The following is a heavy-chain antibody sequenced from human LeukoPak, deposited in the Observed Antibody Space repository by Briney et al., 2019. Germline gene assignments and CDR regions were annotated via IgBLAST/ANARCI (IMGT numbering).Heavy chain of an antibody. Sequence: GGSLRLSCEASGFTFDDYAMHWVRQAPGKGLEWVSYISSSSTTIYYADSVKGRFTISRDDAKNSLYLQMNSLRAEDTAVYYCARQFDLWGQGTLVTVSS. J-gene: IGHJ5*02. V-gene: IGHV3-48*01. CDR1: GFTFDDYA. CDR3: ARQFDL. CDR2: ISSSSTTI.